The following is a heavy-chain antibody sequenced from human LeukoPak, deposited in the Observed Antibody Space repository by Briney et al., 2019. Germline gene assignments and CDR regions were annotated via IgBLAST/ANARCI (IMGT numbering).Heavy chain of an antibody. Sequence: GGSLRLSCTASGFSFSSYSMNWVRQAPGKGLEWVAYIAYTGAIHYADSVRGRFAISRDNAKSSLFLQLNSLRAEDTAVYYCARDPHSLDYWGQGTLVTVSS. CDR3: ARDPHSLDY. CDR2: IAYTGAI. J-gene: IGHJ4*02. CDR1: GFSFSSYS. V-gene: IGHV3-48*01.